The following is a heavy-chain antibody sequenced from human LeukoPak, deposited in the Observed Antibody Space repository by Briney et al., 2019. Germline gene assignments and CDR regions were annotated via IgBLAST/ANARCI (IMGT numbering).Heavy chain of an antibody. CDR2: IYSGGST. CDR3: AGEGYSYGSSYNA. D-gene: IGHD5-18*01. Sequence: PGGSLRLSCAASGFTVSSNYMSWVRQAPGKGLEWVSVIYSGGSTYYADSVKGRFTISRDNSKNTLYLQMNSLRAEDTAVYYCAGEGYSYGSSYNAWGQGTLVTVSS. CDR1: GFTVSSNY. J-gene: IGHJ5*02. V-gene: IGHV3-66*01.